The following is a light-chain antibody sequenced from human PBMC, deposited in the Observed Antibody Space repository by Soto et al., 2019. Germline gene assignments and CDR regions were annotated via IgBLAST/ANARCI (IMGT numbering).Light chain of an antibody. J-gene: IGKJ1*01. V-gene: IGKV3-20*01. CDR3: QQYGSSSTWT. CDR2: AAS. Sequence: EIVLTQSPGTLSLSPGERATLSCRASQSVSSAYLAWYQHKPGQPPTLLIYAASSRVTGIPDRFSGSGSGTDFTLTISRLEPEDFSVYYCQQYGSSSTWTFGQGTKV. CDR1: QSVSSAY.